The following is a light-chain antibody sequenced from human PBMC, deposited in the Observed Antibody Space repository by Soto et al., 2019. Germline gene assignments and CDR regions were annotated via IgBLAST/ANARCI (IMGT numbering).Light chain of an antibody. J-gene: IGKJ1*01. CDR1: ETVTGSY. V-gene: IGKV3-20*01. Sequence: EIVLTQSPGILSLSPGERATVSCRASETVTGSYIAWYQQKPGQAPSLLLYGASIRATGIPDRFSGSGSGTDFVLTISGLEPEDFAVYYCQQYGSSPRTFGQGTKVELK. CDR2: GAS. CDR3: QQYGSSPRT.